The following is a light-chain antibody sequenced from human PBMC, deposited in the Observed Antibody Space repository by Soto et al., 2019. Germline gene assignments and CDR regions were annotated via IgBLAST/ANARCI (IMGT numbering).Light chain of an antibody. J-gene: IGKJ5*01. CDR1: QSVSSSY. CDR3: QQYGSSRPII. V-gene: IGKV3-20*01. Sequence: IVLTQSPGTLSLSPGDRATLSCRASQSVSSSYFAWFPQKPGPAPRLLIYGASSRATGIPARFSDSGSGTDFTLTISRLGPEDCAGYDRQQYGSSRPIIFGQGTRLEMK. CDR2: GAS.